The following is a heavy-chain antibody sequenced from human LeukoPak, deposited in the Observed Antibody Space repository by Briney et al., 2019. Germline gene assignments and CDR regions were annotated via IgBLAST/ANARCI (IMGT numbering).Heavy chain of an antibody. CDR2: MNPNSGYT. CDR1: GYTFTSFD. D-gene: IGHD3-3*01. Sequence: ASVKVSCKASGYTFTSFDINWVRQATGQGLEWMGWMNPNSGYTGYAQKFQGRVTITRNTSISIAYMEVSSLRSEDTAVYYCARGSLYYDFWSGYYAFGNYYMDVWGKGTTVTVSS. J-gene: IGHJ6*03. V-gene: IGHV1-8*03. CDR3: ARGSLYYDFWSGYYAFGNYYMDV.